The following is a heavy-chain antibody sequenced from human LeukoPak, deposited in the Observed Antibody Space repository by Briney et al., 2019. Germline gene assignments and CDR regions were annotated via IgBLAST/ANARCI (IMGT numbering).Heavy chain of an antibody. J-gene: IGHJ2*01. CDR3: ARGDHDYDILTGPRPNWYFDL. D-gene: IGHD3-9*01. V-gene: IGHV3-74*01. Sequence: PGGSLRLSCAASGFTFSSYSMNWVRQAPGKGLEWVSRINSDGSSTSYADSVKGRFTISRDNAKNTLYLQMNSLRAEDTAVYYCARGDHDYDILTGPRPNWYFDLWGRGTLVTVSS. CDR1: GFTFSSYS. CDR2: INSDGSST.